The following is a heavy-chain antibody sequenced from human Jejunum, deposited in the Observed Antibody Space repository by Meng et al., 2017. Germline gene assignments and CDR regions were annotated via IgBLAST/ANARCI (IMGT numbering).Heavy chain of an antibody. Sequence: GGSLRLSCAASGFPFSAYSMNWVRRAPGKGLEWVSYISSYGSYVDYADSVKGRFTVSRDNAKKSLFLQMNRLRTDDTAVYYCGADYWGQGTLVTVSS. CDR1: GFPFSAYS. CDR3: GADY. J-gene: IGHJ4*02. V-gene: IGHV3-21*01. CDR2: ISSYGSYV.